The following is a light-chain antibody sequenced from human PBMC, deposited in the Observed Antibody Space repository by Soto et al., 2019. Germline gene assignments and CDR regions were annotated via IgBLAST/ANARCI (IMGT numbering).Light chain of an antibody. J-gene: IGKJ1*01. CDR1: LPNSNY. CDR3: LQDLSYPRT. CDR2: AAS. Sequence: IQVTQSPSSLSASVEDRVTITCRASLPNSNYLAWYQQKPGKIPNLLIYAASNLHSGVPSRFSGSGSGTDFTLTISSLHPEDFATYYCLQDLSYPRTFGQGTKVDIK. V-gene: IGKV1-6*01.